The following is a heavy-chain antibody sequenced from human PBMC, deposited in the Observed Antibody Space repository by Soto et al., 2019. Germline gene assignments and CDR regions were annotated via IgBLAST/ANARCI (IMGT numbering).Heavy chain of an antibody. CDR1: GFTFGDYA. CDR3: TRAPPIAAAPVGMDV. D-gene: IGHD6-13*01. J-gene: IGHJ6*02. V-gene: IGHV3-49*03. CDR2: IRSKAYGGTT. Sequence: PGGSLRLSCTASGFTFGDYAMSWFRQAPGKGLEGVGFIRSKAYGGTTEYAASVKGRFTISRDDSKSIAYLQMNSLKTEDTAVYYCTRAPPIAAAPVGMDVWGQGTTVTVSS.